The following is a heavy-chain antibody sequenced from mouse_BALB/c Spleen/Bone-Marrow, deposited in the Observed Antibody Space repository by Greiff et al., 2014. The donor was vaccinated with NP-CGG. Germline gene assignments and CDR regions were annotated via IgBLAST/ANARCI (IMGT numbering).Heavy chain of an antibody. CDR3: AREYGNYTDALDY. J-gene: IGHJ4*01. D-gene: IGHD2-10*02. V-gene: IGHV1S132*01. Sequence: VKLVESGAELVRPGASVKLSCTTSGYIFTSYWIHWVKQRPGQGLEWIARIYPGTGTTFYNEKFKGKATLTADQSSSTAYLQLSSLKSEDSAVYFCAREYGNYTDALDYWGQGTSVTVSS. CDR1: GYIFTSYW. CDR2: IYPGTGTT.